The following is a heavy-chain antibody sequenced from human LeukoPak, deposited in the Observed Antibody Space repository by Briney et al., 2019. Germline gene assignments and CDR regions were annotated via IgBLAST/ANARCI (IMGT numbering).Heavy chain of an antibody. CDR3: ITGGGYCSIGSCYSFNYFDY. Sequence: SVKVSCKASGFTSTNFAVQWVRQARGQRLEWIGWIIVGSGATKCAQDFQERVTITRDLSTSTLYMELRSLTSEDTAVYYCITGGGYCSIGSCYSFNYFDYWGQGALVTVSS. CDR1: GFTSTNFA. D-gene: IGHD2-15*01. CDR2: IIVGSGAT. V-gene: IGHV1-58*01. J-gene: IGHJ4*02.